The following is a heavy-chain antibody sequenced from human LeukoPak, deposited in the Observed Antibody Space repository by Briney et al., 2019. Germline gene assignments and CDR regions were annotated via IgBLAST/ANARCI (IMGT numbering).Heavy chain of an antibody. Sequence: SVKVSCKASGGTFSSYAISWVRQAPGQGLEWMGRIIPIYGTANYAQKFQGRVTITTDESTSTAYMELSSLRSEDTAVYYCACGIVVVVAATPSYYFDYWGQGTLVTVSS. CDR1: GGTFSSYA. D-gene: IGHD2-15*01. CDR2: IIPIYGTA. CDR3: ACGIVVVVAATPSYYFDY. V-gene: IGHV1-69*05. J-gene: IGHJ4*02.